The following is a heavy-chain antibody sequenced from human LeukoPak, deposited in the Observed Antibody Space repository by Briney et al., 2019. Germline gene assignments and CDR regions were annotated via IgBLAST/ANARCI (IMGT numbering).Heavy chain of an antibody. Sequence: ASVKVSCKASGYTFTGYYMHWVRQAPGQGLEWMGWINPNSGGTNYAQKFQGRVTMTRDTSISTAYMELSRLRSEDTAVYYCARDRLYGSGSYYIDYWGQGTLVTVSS. CDR2: INPNSGGT. CDR1: GYTFTGYY. D-gene: IGHD3-10*01. CDR3: ARDRLYGSGSYYIDY. V-gene: IGHV1-2*02. J-gene: IGHJ4*02.